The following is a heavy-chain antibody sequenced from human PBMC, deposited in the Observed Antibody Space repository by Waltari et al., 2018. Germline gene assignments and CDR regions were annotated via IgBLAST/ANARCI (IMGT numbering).Heavy chain of an antibody. V-gene: IGHV1-69*08. J-gene: IGHJ6*02. CDR2: VIPIFGTA. CDR1: GGTFSSYA. CDR3: ASSGFLAQLPMDV. D-gene: IGHD3-3*01. Sequence: QVQLVQSGAEVKKPGSSVKVSCKASGGTFSSYAISWVRQAPGQGLEWMGSVIPIFGTANYAQKFQGRVTITADKSTSTADMELSSLRSEDTAVYYCASSGFLAQLPMDVWGQGTTVTVSS.